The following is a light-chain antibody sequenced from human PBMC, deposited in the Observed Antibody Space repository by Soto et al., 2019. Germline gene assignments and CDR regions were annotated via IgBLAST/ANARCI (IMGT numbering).Light chain of an antibody. CDR1: QSVGSY. CDR2: GAS. J-gene: IGKJ1*01. Sequence: EIVLTQSPATLSLSPGERATLSCRASQSVGSYLAWYQQKPGQAPRLLIYGASNRAPGIPARFSGSGSGTDFTLTISSLEPEDFAVYYCQQYGSSGTFGQGTKVEIK. CDR3: QQYGSSGT. V-gene: IGKV3-11*01.